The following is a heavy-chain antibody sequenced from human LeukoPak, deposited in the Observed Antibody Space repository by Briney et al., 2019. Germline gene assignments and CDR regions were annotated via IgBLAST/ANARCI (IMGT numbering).Heavy chain of an antibody. D-gene: IGHD1-26*01. V-gene: IGHV4-34*01. CDR1: GGSFSGYY. Sequence: PSETLSLTCAVSGGSFSGYYWTWIRQPPGKGLEWIGEINHSGSTNYNPSLKSRVTISVDTSKNQFSLKLSSVTAADTAVYYCARETSGSNDAFDIWGQGTMVTVSS. J-gene: IGHJ3*02. CDR3: ARETSGSNDAFDI. CDR2: INHSGST.